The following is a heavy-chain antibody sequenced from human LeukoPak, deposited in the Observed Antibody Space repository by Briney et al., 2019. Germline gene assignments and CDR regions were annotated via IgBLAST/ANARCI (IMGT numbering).Heavy chain of an antibody. CDR3: ARGGTYYYGSGTYNWFDP. CDR2: IKQDGSEK. J-gene: IGHJ5*02. Sequence: SGGSLRLSCAASGFTFSSYWMSWVRQAPGKGLEWVANIKQDGSEKYYVDSVKGRFTISRDNAKNSLYLQMNSLRAEDTAVYYCARGGTYYYGSGTYNWFDPWGQRTLVTVSS. V-gene: IGHV3-7*03. D-gene: IGHD3-10*01. CDR1: GFTFSSYW.